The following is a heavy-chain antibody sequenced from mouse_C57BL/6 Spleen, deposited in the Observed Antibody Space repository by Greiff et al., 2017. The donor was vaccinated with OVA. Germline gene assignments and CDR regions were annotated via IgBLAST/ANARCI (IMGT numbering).Heavy chain of an antibody. V-gene: IGHV6-3*01. CDR1: GFTFSNYW. J-gene: IGHJ4*01. Sequence: EVMLVESGGGLVQPGGSMKLSCVASGFTFSNYWMNWVRQSPEKGLEWVAQIRLKSDNYATHYAESVKGRFTISRDDSKSSVYLQMNNLRAEDTGIYYCTEKGVYYGNLYAMDYWGQGTSVTVSS. CDR3: TEKGVYYGNLYAMDY. CDR2: IRLKSDNYAT. D-gene: IGHD2-1*01.